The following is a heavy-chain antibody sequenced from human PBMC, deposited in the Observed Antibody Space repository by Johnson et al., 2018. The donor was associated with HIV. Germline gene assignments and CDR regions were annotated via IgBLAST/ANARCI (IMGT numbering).Heavy chain of an antibody. CDR1: GFTFSSYW. V-gene: IGHV3-74*02. CDR2: INSDGSIT. CDR3: VKDRGSPGIPAAFDV. Sequence: VQLVESGGGVVQPGGSLRLSCAASGFTFSSYWMHWVRQVPGKGLVWVSRINSDGSITSYADSVKGRFIISRDSAKNTLYLEMNSLRAEDAAVYYCVKDRGSPGIPAAFDVWGQGTIVTVSS. J-gene: IGHJ3*01. D-gene: IGHD1-26*01.